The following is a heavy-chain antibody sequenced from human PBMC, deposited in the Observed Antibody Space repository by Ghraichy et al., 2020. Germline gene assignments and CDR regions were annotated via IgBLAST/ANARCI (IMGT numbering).Heavy chain of an antibody. J-gene: IGHJ6*02. V-gene: IGHV4-34*01. CDR1: GGSFSGYY. CDR3: ARWGRYYYGSGSYPRGGMDV. D-gene: IGHD3-10*01. Sequence: SETLSLTCAVYGGSFSGYYWSWIRQPPGKGLEWIGEINHSGSTNYNPSLKSRVTISVDTSKNQFSLKLSSVTAADTAVYYCARWGRYYYGSGSYPRGGMDVWGQGTTVTVSS. CDR2: INHSGST.